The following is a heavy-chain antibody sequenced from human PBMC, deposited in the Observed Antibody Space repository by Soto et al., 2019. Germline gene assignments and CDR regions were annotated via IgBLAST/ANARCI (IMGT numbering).Heavy chain of an antibody. CDR1: GGPFSGYY. CDR2: INHSGST. Sequence: SETLSLTCAVYGGPFSGYYWSWIRQPPGKGLEWIGEINHSGSTNCNPSLKSRVTMSVDTSESHFSLKVSSVTAADTAVYYCARCPDFGSGNYYGLSSGMDVWGQATTVTVSS. D-gene: IGHD3-10*01. V-gene: IGHV4-34*01. J-gene: IGHJ6*02. CDR3: ARCPDFGSGNYYGLSSGMDV.